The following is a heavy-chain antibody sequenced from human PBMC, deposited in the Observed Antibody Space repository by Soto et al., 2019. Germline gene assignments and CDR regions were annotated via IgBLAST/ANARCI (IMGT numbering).Heavy chain of an antibody. J-gene: IGHJ6*03. CDR3: AKDTVPGVVVPAAIMDV. CDR1: GFTFDDYA. V-gene: IGHV3-9*01. CDR2: ISWNSGSI. Sequence: EVQLVESGGGLVQPGRSLRLSCAASGFTFDDYAMHWVRQAPGKGLEWVSGISWNSGSIGYADSVKGRFTISRDNAKNSLYLQMNSLRAEDTALYYCAKDTVPGVVVPAAIMDVWGKGTTVTVSS. D-gene: IGHD2-2*01.